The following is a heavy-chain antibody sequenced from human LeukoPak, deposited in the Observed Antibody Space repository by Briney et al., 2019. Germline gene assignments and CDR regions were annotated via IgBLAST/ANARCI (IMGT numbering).Heavy chain of an antibody. CDR3: ARADDSSSGYFDY. D-gene: IGHD6-6*01. J-gene: IGHJ4*02. V-gene: IGHV3-23*01. CDR1: GFTFSSYG. Sequence: GGSLRLSCAASGFTFSSYGMRWVRQAPGKGLEWVSAISGSGGSTYYADSVKGRFTISRDNAKNSLYLQMNSLRAEDTAVYYCARADDSSSGYFDYWGQGTLVTVSS. CDR2: ISGSGGST.